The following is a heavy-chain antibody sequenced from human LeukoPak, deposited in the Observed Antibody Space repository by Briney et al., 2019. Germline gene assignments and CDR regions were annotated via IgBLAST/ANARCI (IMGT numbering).Heavy chain of an antibody. CDR1: GFTFNNAW. V-gene: IGHV3-15*01. CDR3: ATLYSDYPATFHF. D-gene: IGHD4-11*01. J-gene: IGHJ4*02. CDR2: IKSKSGGGTT. Sequence: GESLRLSCAASGFTFNNAWMSWVRQAPGKGLEWVGRIKSKSGGGTTDYPAPMKGRFTISRDDSKTTLYLQINSLKTEDTAVYYCATLYSDYPATFHFWGRGTLVTVSS.